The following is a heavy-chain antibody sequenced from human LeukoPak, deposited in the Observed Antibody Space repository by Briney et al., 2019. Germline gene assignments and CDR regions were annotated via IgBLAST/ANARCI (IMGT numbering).Heavy chain of an antibody. CDR1: GFTISNYA. V-gene: IGHV3-7*04. J-gene: IGHJ3*02. CDR2: IKPDGSVK. D-gene: IGHD1-26*01. CDR3: ARGGSYLSAFDI. Sequence: QPGGSLRLSCAASGFTISNYAMSWVRQAPGKGLEWVANIKPDGSVKYYMDSVKGRFTISRDNAKNSLYLQMNSLRAEDTAVYYCARGGSYLSAFDIWGQGTMVTVSS.